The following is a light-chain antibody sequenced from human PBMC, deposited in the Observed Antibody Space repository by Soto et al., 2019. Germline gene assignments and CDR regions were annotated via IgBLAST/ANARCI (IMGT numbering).Light chain of an antibody. Sequence: DIQMTQSPSTLSASVGDRVTITYRASQSINSWLAWYQQKPGKAPKLLIYKSSNLESGVPSRFSGSGSGTEFTLTISGLQPDDFATYYCQQYNNYPSFGGGTKVEIK. CDR3: QQYNNYPS. V-gene: IGKV1-5*03. CDR1: QSINSW. CDR2: KSS. J-gene: IGKJ4*01.